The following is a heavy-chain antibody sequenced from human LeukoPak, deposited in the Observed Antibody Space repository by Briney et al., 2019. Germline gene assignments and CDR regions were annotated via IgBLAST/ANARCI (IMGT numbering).Heavy chain of an antibody. CDR3: AKRSGYPLVDYYYYMDV. CDR1: GFTFSSYA. CDR2: IGGSGGST. J-gene: IGHJ6*03. D-gene: IGHD3-3*01. Sequence: GGSLRLSCAASGFTFSSYAMSWVRHAPGEGLEWVSAIGGSGGSTYYADSVKGRFTISRDNSKNTLYLQMNSLRAEDTAVYYCAKRSGYPLVDYYYYMDVWGKGTTVTVSS. V-gene: IGHV3-23*01.